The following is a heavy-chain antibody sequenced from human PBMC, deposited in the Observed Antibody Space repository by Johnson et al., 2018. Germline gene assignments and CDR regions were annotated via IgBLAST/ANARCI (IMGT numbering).Heavy chain of an antibody. D-gene: IGHD3-22*01. CDR3: AREGYDSSGYYPYYMDV. V-gene: IGHV3-48*01. CDR2: ISTRSSAI. J-gene: IGHJ6*03. Sequence: VQLVESGGGLVQPGGSLRLSCAASGFTFNSYAMNWVRQAPGKGLEWVSYISTRSSAIDYADSVRGRFTISRDNAKNSLYLQMNSLRAEDTAVYYCAREGYDSSGYYPYYMDVWGKGTTVTVSS. CDR1: GFTFNSYA.